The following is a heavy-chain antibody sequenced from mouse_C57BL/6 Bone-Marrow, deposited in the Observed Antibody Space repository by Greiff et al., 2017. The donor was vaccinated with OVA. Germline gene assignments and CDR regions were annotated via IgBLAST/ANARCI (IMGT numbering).Heavy chain of an antibody. V-gene: IGHV1-55*01. CDR3: ARRGNDGYYEWYFDV. CDR1: GYTFTSYW. CDR2: IYPGSGST. Sequence: QVQLQQPGAELVKPGASVKMSCKASGYTFTSYWITWVKQRPGQGLEWIGDIYPGSGSTNYNEKFKSKATLTVDTSSSTAYMQLSSLTSEDSAVYYCARRGNDGYYEWYFDVWGTVTTVTVSS. D-gene: IGHD2-3*01. J-gene: IGHJ1*03.